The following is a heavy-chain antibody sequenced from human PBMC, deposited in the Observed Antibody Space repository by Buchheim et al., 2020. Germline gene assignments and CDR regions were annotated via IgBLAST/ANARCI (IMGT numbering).Heavy chain of an antibody. CDR2: ISSSSATI. V-gene: IGHV3-48*04. D-gene: IGHD6-19*01. Sequence: EVQLVESGGGLIQPGGSLRLPCAASGFTFSTYTMNWVRQAPGKGLECVSYISSSSATIYYADSVKGRFTISRNNAKNSLYPQMSSLRAEDTAIYFCVRARGSGRYKTFDIWGQGT. CDR1: GFTFSTYT. J-gene: IGHJ3*02. CDR3: VRARGSGRYKTFDI.